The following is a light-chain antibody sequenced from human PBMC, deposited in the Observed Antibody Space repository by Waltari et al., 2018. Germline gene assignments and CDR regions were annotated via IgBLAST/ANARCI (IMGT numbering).Light chain of an antibody. J-gene: IGKJ3*01. CDR3: LQTYSTLMFS. V-gene: IGKV1-39*01. CDR2: DAS. Sequence: DIQMTQSPSSLSASVGDRVTMTCRASQSITNYLSWYQHKLGEAPNLQVYDASTLVSGVPSRFNGSGSGTEFTLTISSLQPEDLATYYCLQTYSTLMFSFGPGTKVDL. CDR1: QSITNY.